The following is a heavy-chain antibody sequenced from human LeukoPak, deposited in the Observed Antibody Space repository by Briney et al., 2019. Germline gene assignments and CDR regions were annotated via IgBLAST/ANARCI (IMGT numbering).Heavy chain of an antibody. D-gene: IGHD3-3*01. CDR2: ISGSGGST. CDR3: AKGTHYYDFWSGYYFDY. J-gene: IGHJ4*02. CDR1: GFTFSSYA. Sequence: GGSLRLSCAASGFTFSSYAMSWVRQAPGKGLEGVSAISGSGGSTYYADSVKGRFTISRDNSKNTLSLQMNSLSAEDTAVYYCAKGTHYYDFWSGYYFDYWGQGTLVTVSS. V-gene: IGHV3-23*01.